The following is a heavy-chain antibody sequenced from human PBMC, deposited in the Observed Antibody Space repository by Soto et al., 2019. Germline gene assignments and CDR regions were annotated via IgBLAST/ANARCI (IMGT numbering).Heavy chain of an antibody. CDR1: GGSISSGDYY. D-gene: IGHD3-16*02. J-gene: IGHJ6*02. CDR3: ARDYRSSYPAYYYYGMDV. CDR2: IYYSVTT. Sequence: QVQLQESGPGLVKPSQTLSLTCSVSGGSISSGDYYWSWIRQHPGKGLEWIGYIYYSVTTYYNPSLKSRVTISVDTSKNQFSLKLSSVTAADTGVYYCARDYRSSYPAYYYYGMDVWGQGTTVTVSS. V-gene: IGHV4-31*03.